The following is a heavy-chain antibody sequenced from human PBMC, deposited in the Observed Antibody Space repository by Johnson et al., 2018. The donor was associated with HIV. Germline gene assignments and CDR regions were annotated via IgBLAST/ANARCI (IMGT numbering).Heavy chain of an antibody. CDR2: IHYDGSNK. Sequence: QVQLVESGGGVVQPGGSLRLSCAASGFTFSSYGMHWVRQAPGKGLEWVAFIHYDGSNKYDADSVKGRFTISRDNSKNTLYLQMSSLRVEDTAVYYCARSPYSSGWYNGFQWAFDIWGQGTMVTVSS. CDR3: ARSPYSSGWYNGFQWAFDI. D-gene: IGHD6-13*01. CDR1: GFTFSSYG. V-gene: IGHV3-30*02. J-gene: IGHJ3*02.